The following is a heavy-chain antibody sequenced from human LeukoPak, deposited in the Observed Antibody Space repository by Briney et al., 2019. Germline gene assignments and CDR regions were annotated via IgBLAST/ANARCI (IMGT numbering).Heavy chain of an antibody. D-gene: IGHD3-10*01. Sequence: QPGRSLRLSCAASGFTFDDYAMHWVRQAPGKGLEWVSGISWNSGSIGYADSVKGRFTISRDNAKNSLYLQMNSLRAEDTALYYCAKDPSLWFGELLGAFDIWGQGTMVTVSS. CDR1: GFTFDDYA. J-gene: IGHJ3*02. V-gene: IGHV3-9*01. CDR3: AKDPSLWFGELLGAFDI. CDR2: ISWNSGSI.